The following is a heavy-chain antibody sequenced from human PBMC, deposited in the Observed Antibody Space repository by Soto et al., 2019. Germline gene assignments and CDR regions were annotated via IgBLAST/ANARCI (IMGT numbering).Heavy chain of an antibody. V-gene: IGHV3-30-3*01. CDR2: ISYDGSNK. CDR3: ARYCSGGSCYSDAFDI. Sequence: QPGGSLRLSCAASGFTFSSYAMHWVRQAPGKGLEWVAVISYDGSNKYYADSVKGRFTISRDNSKNTLYLQMNSLRAEDTAVYYCARYCSGGSCYSDAFDIWGQGTMVTVSS. J-gene: IGHJ3*02. D-gene: IGHD2-15*01. CDR1: GFTFSSYA.